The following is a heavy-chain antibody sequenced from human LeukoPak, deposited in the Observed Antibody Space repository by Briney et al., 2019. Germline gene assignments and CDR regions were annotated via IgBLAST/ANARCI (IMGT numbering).Heavy chain of an antibody. D-gene: IGHD2-15*01. J-gene: IGHJ3*02. CDR1: GGSISSSSYY. V-gene: IGHV4-39*01. CDR3: ASRPGYCSGGSFYYGGAFDI. CDR2: IYYSGST. Sequence: SETLSLTCTVSGGSISSSSYYWGWIRQPPGKGLEWIGSIYYSGSTYYNPSLKSRVTISVDTSKNQFSLKLSSVTAADTAVYYCASRPGYCSGGSFYYGGAFDIWGQGTMVTVSS.